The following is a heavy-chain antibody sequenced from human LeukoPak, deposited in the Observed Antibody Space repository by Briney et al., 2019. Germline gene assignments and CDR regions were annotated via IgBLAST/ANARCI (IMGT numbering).Heavy chain of an antibody. J-gene: IGHJ4*02. CDR1: GFTFSSYA. CDR2: ISGSGGST. D-gene: IGHD6-13*01. CDR3: AKDRGSWYSTIRSSGNY. V-gene: IGHV3-23*01. Sequence: GGSLRLSCAASGFTFSSYAMSWVRQAPGKGLEWVSAISGSGGSTCYADSVKGRFTISRDNSKNTLYLQMNSLRAEDTAVYYCAKDRGSWYSTIRSSGNYWGQGTLVTVSS.